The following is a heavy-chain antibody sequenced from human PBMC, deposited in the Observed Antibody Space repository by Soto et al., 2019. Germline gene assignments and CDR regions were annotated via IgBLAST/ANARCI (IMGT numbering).Heavy chain of an antibody. V-gene: IGHV4-34*01. Sequence: PSETLSLTCAVYGGSFSGYYWSWIRQPPGKGLEWIGEINHSGSTNYNPSLKSRVTISVDTSKNQFSLKLSSVTAADTAVYYCARSGLRFLEEQNWFDPRGQGTLVTVSS. CDR1: GGSFSGYY. CDR2: INHSGST. D-gene: IGHD3-3*01. J-gene: IGHJ5*02. CDR3: ARSGLRFLEEQNWFDP.